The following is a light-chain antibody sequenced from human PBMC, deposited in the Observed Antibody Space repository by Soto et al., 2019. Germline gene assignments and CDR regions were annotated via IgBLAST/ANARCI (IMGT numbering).Light chain of an antibody. V-gene: IGKV3-20*01. CDR2: GAS. CDR1: ERISSNF. J-gene: IGKJ3*01. Sequence: VLTQSPDTLSLSPGERATLSCRASERISSNFLAWYQQRPGQAHRLLIYGASTRASGIPDRFSGSGSGTDFALTISRLEPEDFAVFYWQQYGTSPFTLGPGTTVESK. CDR3: QQYGTSPFT.